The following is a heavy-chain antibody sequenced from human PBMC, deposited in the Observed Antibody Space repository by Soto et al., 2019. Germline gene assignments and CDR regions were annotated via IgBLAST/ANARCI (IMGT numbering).Heavy chain of an antibody. CDR3: ARVSTPYYYDCSGYCAPQYYFDC. CDR1: GGTFSSYA. CDR2: IIPIFGTA. Sequence: SVKVSCKASGGTFSSYAISWVRQAPGQGLEWMGGIIPIFGTANYAQKFQGRVTITADESTSTAYMELSSLRSEDTAVYYCARVSTPYYYDCSGYCAPQYYFDCWSQGYMVTGS. J-gene: IGHJ4*02. D-gene: IGHD3-22*01. V-gene: IGHV1-69*13.